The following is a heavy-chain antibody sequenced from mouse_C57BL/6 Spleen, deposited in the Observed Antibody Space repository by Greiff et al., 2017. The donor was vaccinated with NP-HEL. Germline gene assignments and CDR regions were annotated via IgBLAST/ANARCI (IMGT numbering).Heavy chain of an antibody. CDR1: GYAFSSYW. CDR2: IYPGDGDT. D-gene: IGHD2-5*01. J-gene: IGHJ1*03. Sequence: VQLQQSGAELVKPGASVKISCKASGYAFSSYWMNWVKQRPGKGLEWIGQIYPGDGDTNYNGKFKGKATLTADISSSTAYMQLSSLTSEDSAVYFCARRRDSNSPYWYFDVWGTGTTVTVSS. CDR3: ARRRDSNSPYWYFDV. V-gene: IGHV1-80*01.